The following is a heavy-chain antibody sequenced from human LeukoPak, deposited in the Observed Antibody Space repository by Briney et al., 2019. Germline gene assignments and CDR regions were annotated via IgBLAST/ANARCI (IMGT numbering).Heavy chain of an antibody. V-gene: IGHV1-69*06. CDR1: GGTFSSYA. J-gene: IGHJ3*02. Sequence: ASVKVSCKASGGTFSSYAISWVRQAPGQGLEWMGGISPIFGTANYAQKFQGRVTITADKSTSTAYMELSSLRSEDTAVYYCAAAVPSPTGAFDIWGQGTMVTVSS. CDR2: ISPIFGTA. CDR3: AAAVPSPTGAFDI. D-gene: IGHD6-13*01.